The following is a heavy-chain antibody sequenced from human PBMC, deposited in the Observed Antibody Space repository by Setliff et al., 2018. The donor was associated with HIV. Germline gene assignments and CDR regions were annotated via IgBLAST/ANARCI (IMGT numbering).Heavy chain of an antibody. D-gene: IGHD6-13*01. J-gene: IGHJ5*02. V-gene: IGHV4-39*07. Sequence: KPSETLSLTCTVSGGSIRSSSYYWGWIRQPPGKGLEWIGSIDASANTYYIPSLKSRATISIDTSKNQLSLKLRSVTAADTAVYYCARIGSGWSVGWFDPWGQGTLVTVSS. CDR2: IDASANT. CDR1: GGSIRSSSYY. CDR3: ARIGSGWSVGWFDP.